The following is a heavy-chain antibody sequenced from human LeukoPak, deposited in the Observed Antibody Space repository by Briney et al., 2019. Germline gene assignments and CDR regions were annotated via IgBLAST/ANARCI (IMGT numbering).Heavy chain of an antibody. CDR3: ARGPREVYYDSSGYYGRKGFDP. J-gene: IGHJ5*02. D-gene: IGHD3-22*01. V-gene: IGHV4-34*01. CDR1: GGSFSGYY. Sequence: SETLSLTCAVYGGSFSGYYWSWIRQPPGKGLEWIGEINHSGSTNYNPSLKSRVTISVDSSKNQFSLKLSSVTAADTAVYYCARGPREVYYDSSGYYGRKGFDPWGRGTLVTVSS. CDR2: INHSGST.